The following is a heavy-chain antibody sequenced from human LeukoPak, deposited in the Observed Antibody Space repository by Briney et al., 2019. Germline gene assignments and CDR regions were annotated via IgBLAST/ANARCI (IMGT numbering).Heavy chain of an antibody. CDR1: GGSISSGSYY. D-gene: IGHD6-6*01. J-gene: IGHJ6*03. Sequence: SETLSLTCTVSGGSISSGSYYWSWIRQPGGKGLEWIGRIYTSGSTNYNPSLKSRVTISVDTSKNQFSLKLSSVTAADTAVYYCAREELVHYYYYMDVWGKGTTVTVSS. CDR3: AREELVHYYYYMDV. CDR2: IYTSGST. V-gene: IGHV4-61*02.